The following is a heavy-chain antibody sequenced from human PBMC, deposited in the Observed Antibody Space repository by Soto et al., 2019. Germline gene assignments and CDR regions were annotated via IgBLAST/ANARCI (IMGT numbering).Heavy chain of an antibody. CDR2: INPNSGGT. CDR1: GYTFTGYY. V-gene: IGHV1-2*04. D-gene: IGHD3-9*01. CDR3: ARAPRGTPYYDILTGYSPLYFDY. Sequence: ASVKVSCKASGYTFTGYYMHWVRQAPGQGLEWMGWINPNSGGTNYAQKFQGWVTMTRDTSISTAYMELSRLRSDDTAVYYCARAPRGTPYYDILTGYSPLYFDYWGQGTPVTVPQ. J-gene: IGHJ4*02.